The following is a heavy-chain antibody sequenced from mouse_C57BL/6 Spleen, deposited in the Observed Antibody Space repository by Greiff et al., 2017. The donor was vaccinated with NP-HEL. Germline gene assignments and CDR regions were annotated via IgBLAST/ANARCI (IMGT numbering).Heavy chain of an antibody. J-gene: IGHJ3*01. CDR1: GYTFTSYW. Sequence: VQLQQSGAELVKPGASVKMSCKASGYTFTSYWITWVKQRPGQGLEWIGDIYPGSGSTNYNEKFKSKATLTVDTSSSTAYMQLSSLTSEDSAVYYCAGGDSSAWCAYWGQGTLVTVSA. CDR3: AGGDSSAWCAY. CDR2: IYPGSGST. D-gene: IGHD3-2*01. V-gene: IGHV1-55*01.